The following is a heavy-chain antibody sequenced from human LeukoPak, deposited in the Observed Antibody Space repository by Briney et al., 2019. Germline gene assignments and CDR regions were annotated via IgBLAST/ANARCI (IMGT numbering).Heavy chain of an antibody. CDR3: ARRRVVAATPIYYYYGMDV. V-gene: IGHV3-20*04. CDR1: GFTFDDYG. J-gene: IGHJ6*02. CDR2: INWNGGST. Sequence: GGSLRLSCAASGFTFDDYGMSWVRQAPGKGLEWVSGINWNGGSTGYADSVKGRFTISRDNAKNSLYLQMNSLRAEDTAVYYCARRRVVAATPIYYYYGMDVWGQGTTVTVSS. D-gene: IGHD2-15*01.